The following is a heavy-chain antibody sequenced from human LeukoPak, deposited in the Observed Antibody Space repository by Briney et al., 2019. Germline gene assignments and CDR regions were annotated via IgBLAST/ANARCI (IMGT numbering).Heavy chain of an antibody. CDR3: VKNGWLDY. Sequence: GGSLRLSCAASGFTFSSQDMNWARQAPGKGLEWVAYISTSGDSTKYADSVEGRFTISRDNVENSLYLLMNSLRVDDTAVYYCVKNGWLDYWGQGIVVTVSS. V-gene: IGHV3-21*01. D-gene: IGHD6-19*01. CDR1: GFTFSSQD. CDR2: ISTSGDST. J-gene: IGHJ4*02.